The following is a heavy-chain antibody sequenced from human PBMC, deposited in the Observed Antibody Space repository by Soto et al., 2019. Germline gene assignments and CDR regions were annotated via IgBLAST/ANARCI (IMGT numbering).Heavy chain of an antibody. CDR3: ARGYTDGDYYFDY. D-gene: IGHD4-17*01. CDR2: IYYSGST. Sequence: PSETLSLTCTVSGGSVSSGSYYWSLIRQPPGKGLEWIGYIYYSGSTNYNPSLKSRVTISVDTSKNQFSLKLSSVTAADTAVYYCARGYTDGDYYFDYWGQGTLVTVSS. J-gene: IGHJ4*02. V-gene: IGHV4-61*01. CDR1: GGSVSSGSYY.